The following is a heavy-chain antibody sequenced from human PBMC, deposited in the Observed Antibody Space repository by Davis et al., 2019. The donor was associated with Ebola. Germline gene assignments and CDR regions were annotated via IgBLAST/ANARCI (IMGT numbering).Heavy chain of an antibody. CDR3: ARSKSTLSVLYYYYGMDV. V-gene: IGHV1-69*06. Sequence: SVKVSCKASGGTFSSYAISWVRQAPGQGLEWMGGIIPIFGTANYAQKFQGRVTITADKSTSTVYMELSSLRSEDTAVYYCARSKSTLSVLYYYYGMDVWGQGTTVTVSS. J-gene: IGHJ6*02. CDR2: IIPIFGTA. CDR1: GGTFSSYA. D-gene: IGHD2/OR15-2a*01.